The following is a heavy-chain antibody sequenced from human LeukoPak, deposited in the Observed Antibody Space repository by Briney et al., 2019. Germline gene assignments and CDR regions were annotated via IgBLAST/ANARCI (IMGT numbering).Heavy chain of an antibody. CDR3: AKREVRGTYLYYFDY. CDR1: GFTFSSFG. D-gene: IGHD3-16*01. J-gene: IGHJ4*02. V-gene: IGHV3-30*18. Sequence: GRSLRLSCAASGFTFSSFGMHWVRQAPGMGLEWVAVISYDGSTKYYADSVKGRFTISRDNSKNTLYLQMNSLRDEDTAVYYCAKREVRGTYLYYFDYWGQGTLVTVSS. CDR2: ISYDGSTK.